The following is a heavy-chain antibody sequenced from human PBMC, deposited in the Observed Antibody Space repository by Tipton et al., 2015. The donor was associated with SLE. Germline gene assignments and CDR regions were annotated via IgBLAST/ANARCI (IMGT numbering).Heavy chain of an antibody. D-gene: IGHD3-10*01. CDR1: GYTFNTYG. J-gene: IGHJ3*01. Sequence: QSGPEVKKAGASVKVSCKASGYTFNTYGISWVRQAPGQGLEWIGWISAYNGNTDYPQNLLGRVTLTTDTSTSTAYMELRNLRSDDTAIYYCVRDVYYVSGSAFDFWGQGTKVTVSS. CDR2: ISAYNGNT. CDR3: VRDVYYVSGSAFDF. V-gene: IGHV1-18*01.